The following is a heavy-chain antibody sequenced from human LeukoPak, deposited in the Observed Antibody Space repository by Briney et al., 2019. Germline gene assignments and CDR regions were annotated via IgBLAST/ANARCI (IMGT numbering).Heavy chain of an antibody. J-gene: IGHJ4*02. V-gene: IGHV3-48*03. CDR3: ARLTPRALYGDYGFDY. Sequence: PGGSLRLSCAASGFTFSSYEMNWVRQAPGKGLEWVSYISSSGSTIYYADSVKGRFTISRDNAKNSLYLQMNSLRAEDTAVYYCARLTPRALYGDYGFDYWGQGTLVTVSS. D-gene: IGHD4-17*01. CDR1: GFTFSSYE. CDR2: ISSSGSTI.